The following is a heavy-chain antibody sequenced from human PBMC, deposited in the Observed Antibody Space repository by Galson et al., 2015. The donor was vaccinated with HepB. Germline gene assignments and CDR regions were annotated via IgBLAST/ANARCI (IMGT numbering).Heavy chain of an antibody. D-gene: IGHD3-10*01. CDR3: ARDVNTMVRGVIIRWFDP. CDR2: IWYDGSNK. Sequence: SLRLSCAASGFTFSSYGMHWVRQAPGKGLEWVAVIWYDGSNKYYADSVKGRFTISRDNAKNSLYLQMNSLRAEDTAVYYCARDVNTMVRGVIIRWFDPWGQGTLVTVSS. V-gene: IGHV3-33*08. J-gene: IGHJ5*02. CDR1: GFTFSSYG.